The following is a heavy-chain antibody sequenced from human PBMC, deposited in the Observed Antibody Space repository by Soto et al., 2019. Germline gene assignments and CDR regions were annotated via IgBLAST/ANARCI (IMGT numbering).Heavy chain of an antibody. CDR3: AKERGEGYGMDV. J-gene: IGHJ6*02. D-gene: IGHD3-10*01. V-gene: IGHV3-23*01. CDR1: GFTFSSYA. CDR2: ISSSGGST. Sequence: EVQLLESGGGLVQPGGSLRLSCAASGFTFSSYAMSWVRQAPGKGLEWVSTISSSGGSTYYADSVKGRFTISRDNSKNTWYLQMNSQGAEDTAVYYCAKERGEGYGMDVWGQGTTVTVSS.